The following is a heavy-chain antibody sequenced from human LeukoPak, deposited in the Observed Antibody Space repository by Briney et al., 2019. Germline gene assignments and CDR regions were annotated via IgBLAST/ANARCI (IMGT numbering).Heavy chain of an antibody. CDR3: ARAAPHEFVTLPTDWFDP. Sequence: ASVQVSCRASGFTLHGYYMHWLRQAPGQGPEWMGWISLKSGGTNYAQKFQGRVTMTRDTSINTAYMELSRLRSDDTAVYYCARAAPHEFVTLPTDWFDPWGQGTLVAASS. D-gene: IGHD2-21*01. J-gene: IGHJ5*02. CDR1: GFTLHGYY. V-gene: IGHV1-2*02. CDR2: ISLKSGGT.